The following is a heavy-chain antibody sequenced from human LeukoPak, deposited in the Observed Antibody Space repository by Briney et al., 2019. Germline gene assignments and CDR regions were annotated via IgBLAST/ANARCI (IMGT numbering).Heavy chain of an antibody. V-gene: IGHV1-46*01. CDR3: ARDIKRSRARWENLGFDP. CDR2: INPSGGST. D-gene: IGHD1-14*01. J-gene: IGHJ5*02. CDR1: GYTFISYY. Sequence: ASVKVSCKASGYTFISYYMHWVRQAPGQGLEWMGIINPSGGSTSYAQKFQGRVTMTRDTSTSTVYMELRSLRSDDTAVYYCARDIKRSRARWENLGFDPWGQGTLVTVSS.